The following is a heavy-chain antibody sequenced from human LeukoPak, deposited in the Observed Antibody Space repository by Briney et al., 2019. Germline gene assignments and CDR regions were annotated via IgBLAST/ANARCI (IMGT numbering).Heavy chain of an antibody. CDR3: ARRLSWFGDAYMDV. J-gene: IGHJ6*03. D-gene: IGHD3-10*01. CDR2: IYYSGSS. CDR1: GGSISSSSYY. V-gene: IGHV4-39*01. Sequence: SETLSLTCTFSGGSISSSSYYWGWIRQPPGKGLEWIGSIYYSGSSYYNPSLKSRVTISVDTTKNQFSLKLSSVTAADTAVYYCARRLSWFGDAYMDVWGKGTTVTISS.